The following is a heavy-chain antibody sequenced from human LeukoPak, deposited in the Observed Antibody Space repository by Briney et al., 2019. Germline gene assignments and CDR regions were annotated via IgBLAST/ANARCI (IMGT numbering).Heavy chain of an antibody. D-gene: IGHD6-19*01. V-gene: IGHV3-20*04. Sequence: GGSLRLSCAASGLTFDDYGMSWVRQAPGKGLEWVSGINWNGGSTGYADSVKGRFTISRDNAKNSLFLQMNSLRAEDTAMYYCARGPWSGSGWYFGYWGQGTLVTVSS. J-gene: IGHJ4*02. CDR2: INWNGGST. CDR1: GLTFDDYG. CDR3: ARGPWSGSGWYFGY.